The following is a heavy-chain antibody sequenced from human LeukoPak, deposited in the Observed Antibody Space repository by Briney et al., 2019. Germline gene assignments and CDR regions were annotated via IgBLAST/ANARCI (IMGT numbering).Heavy chain of an antibody. D-gene: IGHD2-2*01. CDR1: GFTFSSYA. J-gene: IGHJ4*02. CDR2: ISGSGGST. CDR3: AKVRVVVPAAMPSYFDY. Sequence: GGSLRLSCAASGFTFSSYAMSWVRQAPGKGLEWVSAISGSGGSTYYADSVKGRFTISRDNSKNTLYLQMNSLRAEDTAVYYCAKVRVVVPAAMPSYFDYWGQGTLVTVSS. V-gene: IGHV3-23*01.